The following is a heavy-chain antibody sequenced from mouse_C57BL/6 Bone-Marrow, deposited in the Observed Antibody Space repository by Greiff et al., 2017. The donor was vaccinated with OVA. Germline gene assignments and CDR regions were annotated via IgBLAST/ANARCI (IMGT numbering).Heavy chain of an antibody. D-gene: IGHD1-2*01. Sequence: DVKLVESGGGLVKPGGSLKLSCAASGFTFSSYAMSWVRQTPEKRLEWVATISDGGSYTYYPDNVKGRFTISRDNAKNNLYLQMSHLKSEDTAMYYCARGGLLRRWYFDVWGTGTTVTVSS. CDR2: ISDGGSYT. J-gene: IGHJ1*03. CDR1: GFTFSSYA. V-gene: IGHV5-4*03. CDR3: ARGGLLRRWYFDV.